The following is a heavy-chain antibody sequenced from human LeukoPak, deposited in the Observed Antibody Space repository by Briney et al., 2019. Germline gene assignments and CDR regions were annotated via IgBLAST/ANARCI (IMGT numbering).Heavy chain of an antibody. J-gene: IGHJ5*02. V-gene: IGHV3-7*01. CDR1: GFTFSSYW. CDR2: IKQDGSEK. Sequence: AGGSLRLSCAPSGFTFSSYWMSWVRQAPGKGLEWVASIKQDGSEKYYVDSVKGRFTISRDNAKNSLYLQMNSLRAEDTALYYCARAPGEGWFDPWGQGTLVTVSS. D-gene: IGHD4-17*01. CDR3: ARAPGEGWFDP.